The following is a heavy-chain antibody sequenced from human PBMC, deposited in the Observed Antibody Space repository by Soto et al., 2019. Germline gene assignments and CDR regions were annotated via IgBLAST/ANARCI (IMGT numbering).Heavy chain of an antibody. D-gene: IGHD6-13*01. CDR1: GDSITSNSYF. CDR2: INHSGTT. J-gene: IGHJ4*02. CDR3: ARGNIAAALVY. Sequence: SETLSLTCTVSGDSITSNSYFWAWIRQPPGKGLDWIGNINHSGTTNYNPSLKSRVTMSVDASKNQFSLNLGSVTAADTAVYYCARGNIAAALVYWGRGTQVTVSS. V-gene: IGHV4-39*07.